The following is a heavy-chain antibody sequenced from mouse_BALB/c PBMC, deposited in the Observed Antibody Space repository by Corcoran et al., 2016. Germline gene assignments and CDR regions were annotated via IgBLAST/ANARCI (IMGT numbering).Heavy chain of an antibody. CDR1: GYTFTDYY. V-gene: IGHV1-26*01. Sequence: EVQLQQSGPELVKPGASVKMSCTASGYTFTDYYMTWVKQSHGTSLEWIGDINPNNGGTSYNQKFKGKATLTVDKSSSTAYMQLNSLTSEDSAVYYCARDYDYNFDYWGQGTTLTVSS. J-gene: IGHJ2*01. CDR3: ARDYDYNFDY. D-gene: IGHD2-4*01. CDR2: INPNNGGT.